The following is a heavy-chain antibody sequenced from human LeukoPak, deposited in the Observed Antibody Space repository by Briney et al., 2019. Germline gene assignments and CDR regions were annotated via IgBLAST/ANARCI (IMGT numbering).Heavy chain of an antibody. CDR3: ATDREYSQEP. D-gene: IGHD5-12*01. CDR1: GFIFRTSW. Sequence: GGSLRLSCAASGFIFRTSWMHWVRQAPGKGLMWVSFINRDGSSTNYVDSVKGRFTISRDNAKNTLYLQMNRLRDEDTAVYYCATDREYSQEPWGQGTLVTVSS. CDR2: INRDGSST. V-gene: IGHV3-74*01. J-gene: IGHJ5*02.